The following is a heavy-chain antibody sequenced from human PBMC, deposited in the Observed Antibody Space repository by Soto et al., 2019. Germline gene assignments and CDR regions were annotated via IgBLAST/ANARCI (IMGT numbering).Heavy chain of an antibody. J-gene: IGHJ4*02. V-gene: IGHV4-59*01. D-gene: IGHD3-10*01. CDR1: GCSISSYY. Sequence: SGTLSLTCTVSGCSISSYYWSWIRQPPRKGLEWIGYIYYSGGTNYNPSLKSRVTISVDTSKNQFSLKLSSVTAADTAVYYCARAPRGNYGYPSYFDYWGQGTLVTVSS. CDR3: ARAPRGNYGYPSYFDY. CDR2: IYYSGGT.